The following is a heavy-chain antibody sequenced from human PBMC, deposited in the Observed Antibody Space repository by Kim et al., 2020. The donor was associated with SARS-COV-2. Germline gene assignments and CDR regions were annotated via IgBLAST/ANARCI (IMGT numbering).Heavy chain of an antibody. J-gene: IGHJ4*02. V-gene: IGHV3-30*18. CDR2: ISYDGSNK. D-gene: IGHD1-26*01. CDR1: GFTFSSYG. CDR3: AKDGYSGSPPPFDY. Sequence: GGSLRLSCAASGFTFSSYGMHWVRQAPGKGLEWVAVISYDGSNKYYADSVKGRFTISRDNSKNTLYLQMNSLRAEDTAVYYCAKDGYSGSPPPFDYWGQGTLVTVSS.